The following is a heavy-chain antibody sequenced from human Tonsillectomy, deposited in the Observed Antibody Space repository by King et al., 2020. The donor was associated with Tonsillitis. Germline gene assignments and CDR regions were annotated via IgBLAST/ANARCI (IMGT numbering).Heavy chain of an antibody. D-gene: IGHD3-22*01. Sequence: VQLVESGGGLVQPGGSLRLSCAASGFTFSSYDMYWVRQATGEGLEWVSAVATTGDTYYPPSVKGRFTITRENAKNSLYLQMNSLRAGDTAVNYCARIRLGGGYFDYWGQGTLVTVSS. CDR1: GFTFSSYD. V-gene: IGHV3-13*01. CDR2: VATTGDT. CDR3: ARIRLGGGYFDY. J-gene: IGHJ4*02.